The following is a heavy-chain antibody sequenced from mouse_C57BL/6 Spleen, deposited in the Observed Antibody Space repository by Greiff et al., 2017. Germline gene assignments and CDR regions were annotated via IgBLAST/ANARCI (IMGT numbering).Heavy chain of an antibody. Sequence: EVQLQQSGPELVKPGASVKISCKASGYTFTDYYMNWVKQSHGKSLEWIGDINPNNGGTSYNQKFKGKATLTVDKSSSTAYMELRSLTSEDSAVYYCARGEDFAYWGQGTLVTVSA. CDR1: GYTFTDYY. CDR2: INPNNGGT. J-gene: IGHJ3*01. CDR3: ARGEDFAY. V-gene: IGHV1-26*01.